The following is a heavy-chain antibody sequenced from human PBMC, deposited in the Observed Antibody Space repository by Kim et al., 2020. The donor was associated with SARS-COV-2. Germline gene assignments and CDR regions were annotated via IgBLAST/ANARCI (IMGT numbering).Heavy chain of an antibody. V-gene: IGHV4-34*01. CDR1: GGSFSGYY. Sequence: SETLSLTCAVYGGSFSGYYWSWIRQPPGKGLEWIGEINHSGSTNYNPSLKSRVTISVDTSTNQFSLKLSSVTAADTAVYYCARGTRQWLSRNYYYYMDVWGKGTTVTVSS. J-gene: IGHJ6*03. CDR2: INHSGST. CDR3: ARGTRQWLSRNYYYYMDV. D-gene: IGHD6-19*01.